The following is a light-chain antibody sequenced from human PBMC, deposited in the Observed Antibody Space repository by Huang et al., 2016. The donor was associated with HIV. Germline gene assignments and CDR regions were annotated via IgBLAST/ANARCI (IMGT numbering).Light chain of an antibody. J-gene: IGKJ2*01. CDR1: QSVNTN. Sequence: VMMSQSPATLAASPGERVTLSCGASQSVNTNLAWYQQKPGQPPILLIYAASTRATGFPARFAGSGSGTEFTLTIDSLQSDDFAVYYCQQYNKWPPEYTFGQGTRLEIK. V-gene: IGKV3-15*01. CDR3: QQYNKWPPEYT. CDR2: AAS.